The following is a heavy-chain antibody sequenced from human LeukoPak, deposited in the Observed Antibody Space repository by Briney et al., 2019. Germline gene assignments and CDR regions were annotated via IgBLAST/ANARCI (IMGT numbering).Heavy chain of an antibody. CDR2: FDPDDGEA. V-gene: IGHV1-24*01. D-gene: IGHD6-13*01. J-gene: IGHJ4*02. CDR1: GYTLTELS. CDR3: ARGLRKAAAGNSPPHY. Sequence: ASVKVSCKVSGYTLTELSMHWVRQAPGEGLEWMGAFDPDDGEAFYAQKFQGRVTVTEDTSTDTAYMELSSLRSEDTAVYYCARGLRKAAAGNSPPHYWGQGTLVTVSS.